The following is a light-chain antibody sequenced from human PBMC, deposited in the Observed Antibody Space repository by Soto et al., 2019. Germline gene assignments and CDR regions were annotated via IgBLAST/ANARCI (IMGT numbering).Light chain of an antibody. CDR3: QQYGTLPPT. V-gene: IGKV3-20*01. J-gene: IGKJ4*01. CDR1: QTVTNTY. CDR2: GAS. Sequence: EIVLTQSPGTLSLSPGERATLSCRASQTVTNTYLAWYQQKSGQAPNFLIYGASNRATGIPDRFSGSGSGTDFTLTISRLVPEDFAVYYCQQYGTLPPTFGGGTKVEI.